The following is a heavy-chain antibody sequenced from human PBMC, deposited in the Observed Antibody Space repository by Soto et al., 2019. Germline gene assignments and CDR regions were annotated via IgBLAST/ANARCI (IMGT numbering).Heavy chain of an antibody. V-gene: IGHV3-7*01. CDR3: ARLVFMWFGEFDHYYMDV. CDR2: INPDGSET. Sequence: EVHLVESGGGLVQPGGSLRLSCATSGFIFTSYWMTWVRQAPGKGLEWVANINPDGSETYYVDSVKGRFTISRDNAKSSPYLQMNSLRVEDTAVYFCARLVFMWFGEFDHYYMDVWGKGTTVTVSS. D-gene: IGHD3-10*01. J-gene: IGHJ6*03. CDR1: GFIFTSYW.